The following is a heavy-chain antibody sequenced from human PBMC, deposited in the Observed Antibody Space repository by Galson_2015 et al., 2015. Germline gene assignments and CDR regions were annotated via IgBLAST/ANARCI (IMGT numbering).Heavy chain of an antibody. J-gene: IGHJ4*02. V-gene: IGHV3-23*01. CDR2: ISGSGGST. CDR3: AKDKGSGSRIRGYFDY. D-gene: IGHD3-10*01. CDR1: GFTFSSYA. Sequence: SLRLSCAASGFTFSSYAMGWVRQAPGKGLEWVSAISGSGGSTYYADSVKGRFTISRDNSKNTLYLQMNSLRAEDTAVYYCAKDKGSGSRIRGYFDYWGQGTLVTVSS.